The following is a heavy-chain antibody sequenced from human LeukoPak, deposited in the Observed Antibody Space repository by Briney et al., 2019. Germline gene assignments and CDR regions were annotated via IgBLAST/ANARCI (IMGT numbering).Heavy chain of an antibody. CDR3: ASGGVSFYYGSGSYPHYYYYMDV. CDR1: GYTFTGYY. Sequence: ASVKVSCKASGYTFTGYYMHWVRQAPGQGLEWMGWINPNSGGTNYAQKFQGRVTMTRDTSISTAYMELSRLRSDDTAVYYCASGGVSFYYGSGSYPHYYYYMDVWGKGTTVTVSS. V-gene: IGHV1-2*02. J-gene: IGHJ6*03. CDR2: INPNSGGT. D-gene: IGHD3-10*01.